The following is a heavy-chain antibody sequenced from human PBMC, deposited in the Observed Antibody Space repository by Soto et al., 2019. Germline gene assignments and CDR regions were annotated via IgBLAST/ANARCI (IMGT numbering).Heavy chain of an antibody. D-gene: IGHD3-9*01. V-gene: IGHV3-23*01. Sequence: GGSLRLSCVGSGFTLRYYAMSWVRQAPGQGLEWVLTVSGSGDTTYSADSVKGRFTVSRDNSKNTLFLQMDSLRAEDTAVYYCARNSLSLTGPFDYWGQGTLVTVTS. CDR1: GFTLRYYA. CDR2: VSGSGDTT. CDR3: ARNSLSLTGPFDY. J-gene: IGHJ4*02.